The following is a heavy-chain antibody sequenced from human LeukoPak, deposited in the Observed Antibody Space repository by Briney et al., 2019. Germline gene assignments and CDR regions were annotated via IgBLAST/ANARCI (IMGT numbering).Heavy chain of an antibody. Sequence: SETLSLTCAVSGDSFSSIAYSWTWIRQPPGKGLEWIGYIYYSGSTNYNPSLKSRVTISVDTSKNQFSLKLSSVTAADTAVYYCARGRSNFDYWGQGTLVTVSS. J-gene: IGHJ4*02. CDR2: IYYSGST. CDR1: GDSFSSIAYS. CDR3: ARGRSNFDY. V-gene: IGHV4-61*08. D-gene: IGHD5-24*01.